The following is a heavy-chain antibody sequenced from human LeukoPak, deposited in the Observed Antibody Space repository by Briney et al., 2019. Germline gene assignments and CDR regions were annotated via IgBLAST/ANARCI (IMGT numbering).Heavy chain of an antibody. CDR3: ARGGHCSGGSCYSSVFFFDY. D-gene: IGHD2-15*01. Sequence: SETLSLTCAVYGGSFSGYYWSWIRQPPGKGLEWIGEINHSGSTNYNPSLKSRVTISVDTSKNQFSLKLSSVTAADTAVYYCARGGHCSGGSCYSSVFFFDYWGQGTLVTVSS. CDR1: GGSFSGYY. J-gene: IGHJ4*02. V-gene: IGHV4-34*01. CDR2: INHSGST.